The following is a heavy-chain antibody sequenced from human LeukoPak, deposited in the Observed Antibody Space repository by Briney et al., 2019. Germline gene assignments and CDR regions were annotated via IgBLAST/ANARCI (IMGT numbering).Heavy chain of an antibody. D-gene: IGHD1-1*01. CDR2: INSDGSTT. CDR1: GFTFSIYW. CDR3: ARDPGTYFDS. J-gene: IGHJ4*02. Sequence: GGSLRLSCAASGFTFSIYWVHWVRQAPGKGLVWLSRINSDGSTTSYADSVKGRFTISRDNAKNTLFLQMNSLRAEDTAVYYCARDPGTYFDSWGQGTLVTVSS. V-gene: IGHV3-74*01.